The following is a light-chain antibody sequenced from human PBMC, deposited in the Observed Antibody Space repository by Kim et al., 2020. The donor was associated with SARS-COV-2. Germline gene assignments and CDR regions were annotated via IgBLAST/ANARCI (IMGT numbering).Light chain of an antibody. V-gene: IGLV2-8*01. Sequence: QSALPQPPSASGSPGQSVTISCTGTSSDVGAYDRVSWYRHHPGKAPSLLIYEVNKRPSGVPDRFSGSKSGNTAFLTVSGLQADDEADFYCSSFAAGMTLVFGPGTKVTVL. CDR1: SSDVGAYDR. CDR3: SSFAAGMTLV. J-gene: IGLJ1*01. CDR2: EVN.